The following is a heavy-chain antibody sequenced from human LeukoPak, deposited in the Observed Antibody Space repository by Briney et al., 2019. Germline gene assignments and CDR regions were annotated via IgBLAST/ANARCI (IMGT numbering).Heavy chain of an antibody. J-gene: IGHJ6*02. CDR2: ISYDGSNK. Sequence: GGSLRLSCAASGFTFSSYAMHWVRQAPGKGLEWVAVISYDGSNKYYADSVKGRFTISRDNSKNTLYLQMNSLRAEDTAVYYCARDTAGSGSGLRYYYYYYGMDVWGQGTTVTVSS. V-gene: IGHV3-30*04. CDR1: GFTFSSYA. D-gene: IGHD3-10*01. CDR3: ARDTAGSGSGLRYYYYYYGMDV.